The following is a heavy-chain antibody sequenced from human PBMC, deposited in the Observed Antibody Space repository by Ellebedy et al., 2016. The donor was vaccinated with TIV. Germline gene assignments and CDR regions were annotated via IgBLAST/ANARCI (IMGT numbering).Heavy chain of an antibody. CDR1: GFNFGSYD. CDR3: AKSPNWSLHN. V-gene: IGHV3-23*01. D-gene: IGHD1-1*01. Sequence: GESLKISCVASGFNFGSYDMTWVRQAPGKGLAWVSSISTNGVGTKYADSVKGRFTVSRDNSGNTLYLQMNSLEADDTAVYYCAKSPNWSLHNWGQGTPVTVSS. J-gene: IGHJ4*02. CDR2: ISTNGVGT.